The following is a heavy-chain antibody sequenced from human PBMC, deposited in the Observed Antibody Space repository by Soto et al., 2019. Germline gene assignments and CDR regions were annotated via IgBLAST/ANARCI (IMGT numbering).Heavy chain of an antibody. D-gene: IGHD5-12*01. CDR1: AASSGRSSYF. V-gene: IGHV4-39*01. J-gene: IGHJ4*02. CDR3: ARRDRGGNGGKSFPF. CDR2: LYYSGSA. Sequence: TVSAASSGRSSYFWGWIRQPPGKGLEWIGSLYYSGSAYYNPSLYSRVTISADTSKNLLSLKLRSVTAADTAVYYCARRDRGGNGGKSFPFWGQGTLVTV.